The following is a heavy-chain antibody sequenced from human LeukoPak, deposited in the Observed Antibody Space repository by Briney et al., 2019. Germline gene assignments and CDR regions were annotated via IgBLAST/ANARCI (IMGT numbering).Heavy chain of an antibody. CDR1: GFTFSSYG. CDR3: ARASTYQLLLSTS. CDR2: ISSSSSAI. Sequence: GGSLRLSCAAPGFTFSSYGMNWVRQAPGKGLEWVSYISSSSSAIYYANSVKGRFTISRDNVKDSLYLQMNRLRDEDTAVYYCARASTYQLLLSTSWGQGTLVTVSS. D-gene: IGHD2-2*01. J-gene: IGHJ5*02. V-gene: IGHV3-48*02.